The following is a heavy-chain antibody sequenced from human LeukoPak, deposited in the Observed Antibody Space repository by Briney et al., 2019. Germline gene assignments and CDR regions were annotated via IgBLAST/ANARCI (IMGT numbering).Heavy chain of an antibody. CDR2: ISRDGNAE. J-gene: IGHJ4*02. D-gene: IGHD3-10*01. V-gene: IGHV3-7*01. CDR1: GFSFSSYP. Sequence: PGGSLRLSCIGTGFSFSSYPMNWVRQAPGKGLEWVSHISRDGNAESTVDAPRGRFATSRDNAKNSLYLQMNSLRAEDTAVYYCARDRTRFGSANLYWGQGTLVTVSS. CDR3: ARDRTRFGSANLY.